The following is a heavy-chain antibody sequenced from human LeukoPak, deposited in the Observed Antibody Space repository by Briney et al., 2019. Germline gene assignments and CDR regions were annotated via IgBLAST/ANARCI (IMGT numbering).Heavy chain of an antibody. D-gene: IGHD1-26*01. CDR1: GFAFSSYA. CDR3: AKKYSTGLDP. J-gene: IGHJ5*02. V-gene: IGHV3-23*01. Sequence: PGGSLRLSCAASGFAFSSYAMTWVRLAPGKGLEWVSSISGGGNTYFADSVKGRFTISRDNSKNTLYLQMNSLRAEDTAIYYCAKKYSTGLDPWGQGTLVTVSS. CDR2: ISGGGNT.